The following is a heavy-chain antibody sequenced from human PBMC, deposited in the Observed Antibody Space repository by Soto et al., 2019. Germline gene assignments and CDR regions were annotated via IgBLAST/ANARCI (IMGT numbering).Heavy chain of an antibody. V-gene: IGHV1-69*01. Sequence: QVQLVQSGAEVKKPGSSVKVSCKASGGTFSSYSINWVRQAPGQGLEWMGEIIPIFGTANYAQKFQGRVTMTADESTSTAYMELSSRISVDTAVYYCARDGGSHSGGMDYWGQGTLVTVSS. J-gene: IGHJ4*02. CDR2: IIPIFGTA. CDR1: GGTFSSYS. CDR3: ARDGGSHSGGMDY. D-gene: IGHD1-26*01.